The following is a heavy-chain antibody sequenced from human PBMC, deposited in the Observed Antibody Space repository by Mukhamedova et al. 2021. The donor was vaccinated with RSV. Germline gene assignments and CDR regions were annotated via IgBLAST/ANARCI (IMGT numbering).Heavy chain of an antibody. V-gene: IGHV3-30*04. CDR1: SSYA. Sequence: SSYAMHWVRQAPGKGLEWVAVISYDGSNKYYADSVKGRFTISRDNSKNTLYLQMNSLRADDTAVYYCAREAHYGPGGMDVWGQGT. J-gene: IGHJ6*02. CDR3: AREAHYGPGGMDV. D-gene: IGHD3-16*01. CDR2: ISYDGSNK.